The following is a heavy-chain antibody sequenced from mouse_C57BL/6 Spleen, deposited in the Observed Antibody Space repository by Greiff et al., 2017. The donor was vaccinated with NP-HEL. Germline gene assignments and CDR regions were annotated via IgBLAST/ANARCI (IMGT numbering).Heavy chain of an antibody. CDR1: GYTFTSYW. CDR2: IDPSDSET. J-gene: IGHJ3*01. V-gene: IGHV1-52*01. CDR3: ARGGLRPPWFAY. Sequence: VQLQQPGAELVRPGSSVKLSCKASGYTFTSYWMHWVKQRPIQGLEWIGNIDPSDSETHYNQKFKDKATLTVDKSSSTAYMQLSSLTSEDSAVYYCARGGLRPPWFAYWGQGTLVTVSA. D-gene: IGHD2-2*01.